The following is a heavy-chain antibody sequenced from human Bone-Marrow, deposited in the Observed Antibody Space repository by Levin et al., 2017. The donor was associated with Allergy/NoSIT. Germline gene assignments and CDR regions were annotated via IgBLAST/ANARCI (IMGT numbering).Heavy chain of an antibody. J-gene: IGHJ4*02. V-gene: IGHV3-53*01. Sequence: GESLKISCAASGFTVSSHYMSWVRQAPGKGLEWVSVIYSGGSTYYADSVKGRFTISRDNSKNTLYLQMNSLRAEDTAVYYCAREEYSGYDYSPGGFDYWGQGTLVTVSS. CDR3: AREEYSGYDYSPGGFDY. CDR1: GFTVSSHY. CDR2: IYSGGST. D-gene: IGHD5-12*01.